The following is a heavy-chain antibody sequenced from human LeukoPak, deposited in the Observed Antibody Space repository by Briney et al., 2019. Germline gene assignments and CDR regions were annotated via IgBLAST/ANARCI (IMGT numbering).Heavy chain of an antibody. V-gene: IGHV3-9*01. J-gene: IGHJ4*02. CDR2: ILRNSGSI. Sequence: SLRLSCAASGFTFDDYAMHWVRQAPGKGREWVSGILRNSGSIGYADSVKGRFTISRDDAKNSLYLQMDSLRAEDTALYYCVKDGGRDTAAAYYWGQGTLVSVSS. D-gene: IGHD6-13*01. CDR3: VKDGGRDTAAAYY. CDR1: GFTFDDYA.